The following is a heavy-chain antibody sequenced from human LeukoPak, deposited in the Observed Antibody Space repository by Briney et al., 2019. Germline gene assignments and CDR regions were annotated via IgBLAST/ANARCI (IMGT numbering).Heavy chain of an antibody. CDR1: GGSISSYY. CDR2: IYYSGST. J-gene: IGHJ4*02. CDR3: ASVGTEEYYFDY. V-gene: IGHV4-59*01. Sequence: PSETLSLTCTVSGGSISSYYWSWIRQPPGKGLEWIGYIYYSGSTNYNPSLKSRVTISVDTSKNQFSLKLRSLTAADTAVYYCASVGTEEYYFDYWGQGTQVSVSS. D-gene: IGHD2/OR15-2a*01.